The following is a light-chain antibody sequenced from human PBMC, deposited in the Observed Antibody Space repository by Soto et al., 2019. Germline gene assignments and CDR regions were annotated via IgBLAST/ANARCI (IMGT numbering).Light chain of an antibody. CDR1: NSDVGRYNL. J-gene: IGLJ2*01. CDR2: EVT. Sequence: QSALTQPASVSGSPGQSITISCTGTNSDVGRYNLVSWYQQRPGQAPQVLIYEVTKRPSGVSDRFSGSKSGNTASLTISGLQAEDEGEYFCCSYASSTTYVIFAGGTKVTVL. V-gene: IGLV2-23*02. CDR3: CSYASSTTYVI.